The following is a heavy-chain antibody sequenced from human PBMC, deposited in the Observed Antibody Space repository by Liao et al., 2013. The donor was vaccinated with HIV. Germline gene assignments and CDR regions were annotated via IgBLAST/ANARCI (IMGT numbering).Heavy chain of an antibody. CDR2: IYYSGST. CDR1: GGSISSYY. CDR3: ARDGVYSSSLDYFDC. V-gene: IGHV4-59*01. Sequence: QVQLQESGSGLVKPSETLSLTCTVSGGSISSYYWSWIRQPPGKGLEWIGYIYYSGSTNYNPSLKSRVTISVDTSKNQFSLKLSSVTAADTAVYYCARDGVYSSSLDYFDCWAREPWSRLL. J-gene: IGHJ4*02. D-gene: IGHD6-6*01.